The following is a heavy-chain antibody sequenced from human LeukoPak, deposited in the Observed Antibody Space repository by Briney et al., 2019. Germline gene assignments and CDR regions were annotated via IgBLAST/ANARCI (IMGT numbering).Heavy chain of an antibody. D-gene: IGHD3-10*01. J-gene: IGHJ4*02. CDR3: AKSEYYFDY. V-gene: IGHV3-30*18. CDR2: ISYDGSNK. CDR1: GFTFSSYG. Sequence: PGGSLRLSCAASGFTFSSYGMHWVRQAPGKGLEWVAVISYDGSNKYYADSVKGRFTISRDNSKNTLCLQMNSLRAEDTAVYYCAKSEYYFDYWGQGTLVTVSS.